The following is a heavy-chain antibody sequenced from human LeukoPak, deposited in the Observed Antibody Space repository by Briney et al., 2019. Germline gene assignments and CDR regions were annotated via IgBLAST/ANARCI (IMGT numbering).Heavy chain of an antibody. V-gene: IGHV1-69*13. Sequence: SVKVSCKASGGTLSNYIFNWVRQAPGQGLEWLGGIVPAFDKANYAQRFQGRVTITADESSSTAYMELTSLRSEDTAVYYCARSLVRGVILYPLDYWGQGTLVTVSS. D-gene: IGHD3-10*01. J-gene: IGHJ4*02. CDR2: IVPAFDKA. CDR1: GGTLSNYI. CDR3: ARSLVRGVILYPLDY.